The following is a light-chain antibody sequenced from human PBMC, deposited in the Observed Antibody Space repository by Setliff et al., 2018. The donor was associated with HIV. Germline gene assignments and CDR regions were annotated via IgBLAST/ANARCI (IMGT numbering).Light chain of an antibody. J-gene: IGLJ1*01. CDR3: CSNTGSNTFV. CDR2: QAT. V-gene: IGLV2-23*01. Sequence: QSVLTQPVSVSGSPGQSITISCTGTSNDVGRYDLVSWYQQHPARAPKLIIYQATRRPSGVSNRFSGSKSGNVASLTISGLQAGDEADYYCCSNTGSNTFVFGTGTKVT. CDR1: SNDVGRYDL.